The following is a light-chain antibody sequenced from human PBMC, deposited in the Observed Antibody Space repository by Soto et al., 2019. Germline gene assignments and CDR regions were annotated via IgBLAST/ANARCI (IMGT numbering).Light chain of an antibody. CDR1: QNLLHSDGFNY. CDR3: MQAIQTRT. V-gene: IGKV2-28*01. CDR2: LGS. Sequence: IVMTQSPLSLPVTPGEPASISCRSSQNLLHSDGFNYLDWYLQKPGQSPQLLIFLGSYRASGVPDRFSGSGSGTDFALRISXVEAEDVGVYYCMQAIQTRTFGPGTKVDIK. J-gene: IGKJ1*01.